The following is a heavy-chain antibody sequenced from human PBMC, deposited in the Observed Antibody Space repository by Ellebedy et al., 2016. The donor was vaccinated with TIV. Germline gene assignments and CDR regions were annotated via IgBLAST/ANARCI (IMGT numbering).Heavy chain of an antibody. D-gene: IGHD6-19*01. J-gene: IGHJ2*01. CDR3: TRGDSSGWYGYWYFDL. CDR2: IRSKTYGGTT. V-gene: IGHV3-49*04. CDR1: GFTFVDHA. Sequence: GESLKISCITSGFTFVDHAMSWVRQSPGKGLEWVGFIRSKTYGGTTEYAASVKGRFTISSDDSKSIAYLQMNSLKTEDTAVYYCTRGDSSGWYGYWYFDLWGRGTLVTVSA.